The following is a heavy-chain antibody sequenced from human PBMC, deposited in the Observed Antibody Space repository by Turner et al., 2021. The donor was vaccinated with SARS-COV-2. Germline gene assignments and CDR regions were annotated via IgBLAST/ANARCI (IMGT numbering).Heavy chain of an antibody. CDR1: GITVTDSN. V-gene: IGHV3-30-3*01. Sequence: QVQLVESGGGVVQPGRSLRLPCVVSGITVTDSNIHWVRQAAGKGLEWMAVISYDGSGTYYADSVKGRFTVSRDNSKNMVYFQMDSLRAEDTAVYYCVTGSYFRELDYWGQGTLVTVSS. CDR2: ISYDGSGT. D-gene: IGHD1-26*01. CDR3: VTGSYFRELDY. J-gene: IGHJ4*02.